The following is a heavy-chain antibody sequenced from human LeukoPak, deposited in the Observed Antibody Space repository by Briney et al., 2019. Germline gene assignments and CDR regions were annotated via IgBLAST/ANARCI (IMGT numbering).Heavy chain of an antibody. D-gene: IGHD4-17*01. J-gene: IGHJ2*01. Sequence: PSETLSLTCTVSGVSINSSPYYWGWIRQPPGKGLEWIGSIYYSGSTYYNPSLKSRVTISVDTSKNQFSLKLNSVTAADTAVYYCARRFTVWYFDLWGRGTLVTVSS. CDR1: GVSINSSPYY. CDR3: ARRFTVWYFDL. V-gene: IGHV4-39*01. CDR2: IYYSGST.